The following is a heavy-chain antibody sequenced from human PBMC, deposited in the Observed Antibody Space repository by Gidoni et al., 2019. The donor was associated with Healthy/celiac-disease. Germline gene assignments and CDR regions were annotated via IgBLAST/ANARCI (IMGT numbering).Heavy chain of an antibody. CDR3: ARVRDYEKFLYFDY. CDR2: IIPIFGTA. Sequence: QVQLVQSGAEVKKPGSSVQVACKASGGTFSSYAISWVRQAPGQGLEWMGGIIPIFGTANYAQKFQGRVTITADESTNTAYMELSSLRSEDTAVYYCARVRDYEKFLYFDYWGQGTLVTVSS. V-gene: IGHV1-69*01. J-gene: IGHJ4*02. D-gene: IGHD4-17*01. CDR1: GGTFSSYA.